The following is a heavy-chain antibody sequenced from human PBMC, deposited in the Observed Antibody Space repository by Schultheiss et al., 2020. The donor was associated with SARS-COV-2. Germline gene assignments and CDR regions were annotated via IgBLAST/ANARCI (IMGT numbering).Heavy chain of an antibody. Sequence: GESLKISCAASGFSFRTYSMTWVRQAPGKGLEWVSFISSSSSAIYYADSVKGRFTISRDNAKNSLYLQMNSLRAEDTAVYYCARDLPDYYDSSGQFDYWGQGTLVTVSS. J-gene: IGHJ4*02. CDR3: ARDLPDYYDSSGQFDY. V-gene: IGHV3-21*05. CDR1: GFSFRTYS. D-gene: IGHD3-22*01. CDR2: ISSSSSAI.